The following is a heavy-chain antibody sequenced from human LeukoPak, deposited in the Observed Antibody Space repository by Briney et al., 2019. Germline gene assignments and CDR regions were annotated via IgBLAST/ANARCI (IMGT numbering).Heavy chain of an antibody. CDR1: GYTFTGYY. V-gene: IGHV1-8*03. J-gene: IGHJ6*03. CDR2: MNPNSGNT. CDR3: ARSLYSSSWYYYHYMDV. D-gene: IGHD6-13*01. Sequence: ASVKVSCKASGYTFTGYYMHWVRQAPGQGLEWMGWMNPNSGNTGYAQKFQGRVTITRNTSISTAYMELSSLRSEDTAVYYCARSLYSSSWYYYHYMDVWGKGTTVTVSS.